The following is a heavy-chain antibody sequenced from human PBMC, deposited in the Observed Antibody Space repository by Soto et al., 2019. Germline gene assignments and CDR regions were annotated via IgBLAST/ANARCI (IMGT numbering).Heavy chain of an antibody. Sequence: QVQLQESGPGLVKPSQTLSLTCSVSGVSISSDDYYWSWIRQPPGKGLEWIGFVFYSGNTFYNPSLNSRASISVDTSKNQFSLNLTSVTDADTAVYYCVRESTNISPHGYIMAAGRFDYWGQGALVTVSS. CDR2: VFYSGNT. CDR1: GVSISSDDYY. D-gene: IGHD6-13*01. V-gene: IGHV4-30-4*01. J-gene: IGHJ4*02. CDR3: VRESTNISPHGYIMAAGRFDY.